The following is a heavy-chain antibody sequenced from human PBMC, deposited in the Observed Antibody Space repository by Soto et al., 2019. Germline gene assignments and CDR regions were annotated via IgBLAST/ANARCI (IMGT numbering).Heavy chain of an antibody. CDR3: TTGIYYDILTGYHNVAY. Sequence: EVQLEESGGGLGKPGGSLRLSCAASGFNLSHPRMTWVRQAAGKGLEWVGRIKSKTDGGTADYAAPVKGRFTISRDDSKNTVYLQMNSLKTEDTAVYYCTTGIYYDILTGYHNVAYWGQGTLVTVSS. D-gene: IGHD3-9*01. J-gene: IGHJ4*02. CDR2: IKSKTDGGTA. V-gene: IGHV3-15*01. CDR1: GFNLSHPR.